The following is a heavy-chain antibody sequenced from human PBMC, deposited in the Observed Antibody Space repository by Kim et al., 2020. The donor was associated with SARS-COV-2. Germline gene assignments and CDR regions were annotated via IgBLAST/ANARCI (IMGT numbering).Heavy chain of an antibody. V-gene: IGHV1-46*01. CDR1: GYTFTNYY. D-gene: IGHD3-3*01. J-gene: IGHJ6*02. CDR3: ARDAWIFGVVIPVSYYYYYGMDV. Sequence: ASVKVSCKASGYTFTNYYMHWVRQAPGQGLEWMGIINPSGGSTSYAQKFQGRVTMTRDTSTSTVYMELSSLRSEDTAVYYCARDAWIFGVVIPVSYYYYYGMDVWGQGTTVTVSS. CDR2: INPSGGST.